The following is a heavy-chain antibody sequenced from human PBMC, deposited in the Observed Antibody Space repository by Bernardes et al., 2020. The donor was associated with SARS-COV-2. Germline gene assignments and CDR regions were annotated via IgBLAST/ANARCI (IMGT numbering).Heavy chain of an antibody. J-gene: IGHJ6*02. Sequence: PESLSLTCIVSGGAIAHRRDFWGGNHQPPGRGLEWMGSIYYTGITYYNPSLKSRVSLTVDTSKNHCSLSQNSVTAADSGLYYCARHEAVRHHYGVDVWGQGTSVTVSS. CDR2: IYYTGIT. V-gene: IGHV4-39*01. CDR3: ARHEAVRHHYGVDV. CDR1: GGAIAHRRDF.